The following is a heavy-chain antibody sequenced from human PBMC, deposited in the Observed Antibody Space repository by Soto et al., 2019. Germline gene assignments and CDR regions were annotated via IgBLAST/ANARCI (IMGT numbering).Heavy chain of an antibody. D-gene: IGHD1-26*01. Sequence: EVQLVESGGALVQPGGSLRLSCVVSGFTFSTYDMHWFRQPTGKGLEWVSGIGKLGDTFYPGSVKGRFTISRENAKNSLYLQMNSLRVGDTAVYYGARARYSGFDSWGQGTLVTVSS. J-gene: IGHJ5*01. CDR3: ARARYSGFDS. CDR2: IGKLGDT. V-gene: IGHV3-13*04. CDR1: GFTFSTYD.